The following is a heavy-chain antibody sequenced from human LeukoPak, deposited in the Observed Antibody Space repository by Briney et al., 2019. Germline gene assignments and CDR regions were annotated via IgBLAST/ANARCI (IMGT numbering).Heavy chain of an antibody. D-gene: IGHD6-13*01. CDR1: GGSISSSSYH. V-gene: IGHV4-39*01. CDR2: IYYSGST. Sequence: SETLSLTCTVSGGSISSSSYHWGWIRQPPGKGLEWIGSIYYSGSTYYNPSLKSRVTISVDTSKNQFSLKLSSVTAADTAVYYCARFAAGIAAAGTGDYWGQGTLVTVSS. J-gene: IGHJ4*02. CDR3: ARFAAGIAAAGTGDY.